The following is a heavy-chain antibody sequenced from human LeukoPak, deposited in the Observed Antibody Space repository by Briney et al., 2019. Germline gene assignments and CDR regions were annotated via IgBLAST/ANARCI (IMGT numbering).Heavy chain of an antibody. J-gene: IGHJ4*02. CDR3: ARVGCSSTSCCDY. V-gene: IGHV1-69*13. Sequence: SVKVSCKASGGTFSSYAISWVRQAPGQGLEWMGGIIPIFGTANYAQKFQGRVTITADESTSAAYMELSSLRSEDTAVYYCARVGCSSTSCCDYWGQGTLVTVSS. D-gene: IGHD2-2*01. CDR1: GGTFSSYA. CDR2: IIPIFGTA.